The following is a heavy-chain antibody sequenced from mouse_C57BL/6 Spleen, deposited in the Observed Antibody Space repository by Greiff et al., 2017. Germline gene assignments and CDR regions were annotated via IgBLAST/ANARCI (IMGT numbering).Heavy chain of an antibody. CDR2: IDPETGGT. CDR1: GYTFTDYE. V-gene: IGHV1-15*01. CDR3: TKNYYGSSYRYAMDY. Sequence: QVQLKESGAELVRPGASVTLSCKASGYTFTDYEMHWVKQTPVHGLEWIGAIDPETGGTAYNQKFKGKAILTADKSSSTAYMELRSLTSEDSAVYYCTKNYYGSSYRYAMDYWGQGTSVTVSS. J-gene: IGHJ4*01. D-gene: IGHD1-1*01.